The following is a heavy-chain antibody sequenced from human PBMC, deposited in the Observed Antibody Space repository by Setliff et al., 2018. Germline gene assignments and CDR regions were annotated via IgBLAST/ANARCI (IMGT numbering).Heavy chain of an antibody. CDR3: AKEVGNY. J-gene: IGHJ4*02. CDR2: IKEDGGEK. CDR1: GFTFSSHW. V-gene: IGHV3-7*03. Sequence: PGGSLRLSCGASGFTFSSHWMTWVRQAPGKGLEWVANIKEDGGEKYYVDSVKGRFTISRDNSKNTLYLQMNSLRAEDTAVYYCAKEVGNYWGQGTLVTVSS.